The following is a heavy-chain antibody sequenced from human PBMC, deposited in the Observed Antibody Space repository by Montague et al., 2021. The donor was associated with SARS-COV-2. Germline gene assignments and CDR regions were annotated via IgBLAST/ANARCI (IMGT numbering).Heavy chain of an antibody. CDR3: ARDSRDGYTYGLDY. Sequence: SLRLSCSASGFTFSSYEMNWVRQAPGKGLEWVSYISSSGSNIYYADSVKGRFTISRDNAKNSLYLQMNSLRAEDTAVYYCARDSRDGYTYGLDYWGQETLVTVSS. CDR1: GFTFSSYE. D-gene: IGHD5-24*01. CDR2: ISSSGSNI. V-gene: IGHV3-48*03. J-gene: IGHJ4*02.